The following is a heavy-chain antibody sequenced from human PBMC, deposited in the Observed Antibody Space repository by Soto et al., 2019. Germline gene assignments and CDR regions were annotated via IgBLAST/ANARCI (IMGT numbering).Heavy chain of an antibody. CDR2: IIPIFGTA. CDR1: GCTFSSYA. Sequence: AVKVSCKASGCTFSSYAISWVRQAPGQGLGWMGGIIPIFGTANYAQKFQGRVTITADESTSTAYMELSSLRSEDTAVYYCATRHIRSARRAFDIWGQGTMVTVSS. D-gene: IGHD3-10*01. J-gene: IGHJ3*02. V-gene: IGHV1-69*13. CDR3: ATRHIRSARRAFDI.